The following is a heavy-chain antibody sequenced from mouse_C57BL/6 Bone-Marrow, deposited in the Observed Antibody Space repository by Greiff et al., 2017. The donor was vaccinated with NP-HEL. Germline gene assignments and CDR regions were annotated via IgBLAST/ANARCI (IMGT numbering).Heavy chain of an antibody. V-gene: IGHV10-1*01. CDR1: GFSFNTYA. Sequence: EVQRVESGGGLVQPKGSLKLSCAASGFSFNTYAMNWVRQAPGKGLEWVARIRSKSNNYATYYADSVKDRFTISRDDSESMLYLQMNNLKTEDTAMYYCVRQAALILDYWGQGTTLTVSS. J-gene: IGHJ2*01. CDR2: IRSKSNNYAT. CDR3: VRQAALILDY.